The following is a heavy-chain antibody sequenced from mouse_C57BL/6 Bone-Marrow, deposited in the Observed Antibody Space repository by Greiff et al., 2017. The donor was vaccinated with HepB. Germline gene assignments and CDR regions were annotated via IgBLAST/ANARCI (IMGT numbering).Heavy chain of an antibody. V-gene: IGHV1-61*01. Sequence: QVQLKQPGAELVRPGSSVKLSCKASGYTFTSYWMDWVKQRPGQGLEWIGNIYPSDSETHYNQKFKDKATLTVDKSSSTAYMQLSSLTSEDSAVYYCAREGIYYYGLYAMDYWGQGTSVTVSS. CDR3: AREGIYYYGLYAMDY. J-gene: IGHJ4*01. CDR1: GYTFTSYW. CDR2: IYPSDSET. D-gene: IGHD1-1*01.